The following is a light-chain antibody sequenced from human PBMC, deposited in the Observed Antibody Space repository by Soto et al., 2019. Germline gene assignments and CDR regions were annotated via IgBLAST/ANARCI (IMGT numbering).Light chain of an antibody. CDR3: QSYGV. CDR2: GDS. V-gene: IGLV6-57*04. CDR1: SGNIAVNY. Sequence: NFMVTQPQSVSESPGRTVTMSCTRSSGNIAVNYVQWYQQRPGSAPATIIYGDSLRPSGVPDRFSGSIDISSNSASHTISGLQPEDEAGYYCQSYGVFGGRTKLTVL. J-gene: IGLJ3*02.